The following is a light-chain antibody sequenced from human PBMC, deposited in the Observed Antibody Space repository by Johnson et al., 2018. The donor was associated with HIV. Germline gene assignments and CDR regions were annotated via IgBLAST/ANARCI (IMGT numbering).Light chain of an antibody. CDR1: SSNIGNNY. J-gene: IGLJ1*01. CDR3: GTWDSSLRVGF. CDR2: ENN. Sequence: QSVLTQPPSVSAAPGQKVTISCSGSSSNIGNNYVSWYQQLPGTAPKLLIYENNKRPSGIPDRFSGSKSGPSATLGITGIQTGDEADYYCGTWDSSLRVGFFGTGTKVTVL. V-gene: IGLV1-51*02.